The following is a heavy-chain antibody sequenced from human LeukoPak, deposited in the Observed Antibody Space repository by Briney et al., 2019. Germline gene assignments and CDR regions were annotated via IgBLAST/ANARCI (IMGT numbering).Heavy chain of an antibody. J-gene: IGHJ4*02. D-gene: IGHD1-14*01. CDR2: LYSDGNT. Sequence: PGGSLRLSCAAPGVTVITNDMTWVRQAPGKGLEWVSVLYSDGNTKYADSVQGRFTISRDNSKNTLYLEMNSLSPDDTAVYYCARGVEPLAANTLAYWGQGTLVTVSS. CDR3: ARGVEPLAANTLAY. CDR1: GVTVITND. V-gene: IGHV3-53*01.